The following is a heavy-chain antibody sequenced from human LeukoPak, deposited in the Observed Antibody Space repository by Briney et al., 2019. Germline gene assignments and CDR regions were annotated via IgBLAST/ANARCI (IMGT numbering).Heavy chain of an antibody. CDR2: IIPIFGTA. CDR3: ASGGWNLVVPAAMADYYYYMDV. CDR1: GGTFSSYA. D-gene: IGHD2-2*01. J-gene: IGHJ6*03. Sequence: ASVKVSCKASGGTFSSYAISWVRQAPGQGLEWMGGIIPIFGTANYAQKFQGRVTITTDESTSTAYMELSSLRSEDTAVYYCASGGWNLVVPAAMADYYYYMDVWGKGTTVTVSS. V-gene: IGHV1-69*05.